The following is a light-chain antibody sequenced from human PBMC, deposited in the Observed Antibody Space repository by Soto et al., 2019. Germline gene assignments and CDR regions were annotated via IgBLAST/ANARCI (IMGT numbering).Light chain of an antibody. CDR2: GAS. CDR1: QSVSSSY. V-gene: IGKV3-20*01. J-gene: IGKJ1*01. Sequence: DILLTQSPGTLSLSPGERATLSCRASQSVSSSYLAWYQHKPGQAPRLLIYGASNRATGIPDRFSGSGSGTDFTLTISRLEPEDFAVYYCQQYGSSGTFGQGTKVDIK. CDR3: QQYGSSGT.